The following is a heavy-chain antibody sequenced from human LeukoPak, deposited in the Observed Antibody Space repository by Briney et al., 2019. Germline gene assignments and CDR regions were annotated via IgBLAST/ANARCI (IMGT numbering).Heavy chain of an antibody. D-gene: IGHD3-3*01. CDR3: ARYGVPITIFGVVIRYNWFDP. J-gene: IGHJ5*02. Sequence: SVTVSFKSSGGTFISYAISWVRQAPGQGLEWMGGIIPIFGTANYAQKFQGRVTITTDESTSTAYMELSSLRSEDTAVYYCARYGVPITIFGVVIRYNWFDPWGQGTLVTVSS. V-gene: IGHV1-69*05. CDR1: GGTFISYA. CDR2: IIPIFGTA.